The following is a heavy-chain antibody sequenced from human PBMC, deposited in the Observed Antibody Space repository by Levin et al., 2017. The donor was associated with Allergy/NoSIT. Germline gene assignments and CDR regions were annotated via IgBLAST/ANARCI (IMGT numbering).Heavy chain of an antibody. J-gene: IGHJ2*01. V-gene: IGHV3-23*01. D-gene: IGHD2-15*01. CDR3: AKDSLHEEVSANFWYFDL. CDR1: GLTFSSYA. Sequence: PGGSLRLSCAASGLTFSSYAVNWVRRAPGKGLEWVSVISGSGGSTFYEDSVKGRFTISRDNSKNTVLLQMHSLRVEDTAIYYCAKDSLHEEVSANFWYFDLWGRGTLVTVSS. CDR2: ISGSGGST.